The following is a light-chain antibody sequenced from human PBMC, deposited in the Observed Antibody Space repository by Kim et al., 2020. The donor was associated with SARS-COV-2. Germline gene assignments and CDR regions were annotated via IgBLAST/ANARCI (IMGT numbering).Light chain of an antibody. V-gene: IGKV1-39*01. Sequence: ASVGDRVTITCRASQSIGTDLNWYQQKPGKAPNLLIYGASTLHSGVPSRFSGSGSGTDFTLTISGLQPEDFGSYYCQQGNSVPWTFAQGTKVDIK. CDR3: QQGNSVPWT. J-gene: IGKJ1*01. CDR1: QSIGTD. CDR2: GAS.